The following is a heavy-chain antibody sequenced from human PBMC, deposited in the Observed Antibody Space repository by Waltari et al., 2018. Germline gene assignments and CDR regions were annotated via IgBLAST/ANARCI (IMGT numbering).Heavy chain of an antibody. Sequence: QVQLQESGPGLVKPSQTLSLTCTVSGDSISSGAYYWGWIRQPAGKGLEWIGRISFSGTTVYNPSLQSRITISLDTSKNQFSLKLSSVIATDTAVYYCGRIGGVPLWGQGTLVTVSS. J-gene: IGHJ4*02. D-gene: IGHD2-8*02. CDR1: GDSISSGAYY. CDR2: ISFSGTT. V-gene: IGHV4-61*02. CDR3: GRIGGVPL.